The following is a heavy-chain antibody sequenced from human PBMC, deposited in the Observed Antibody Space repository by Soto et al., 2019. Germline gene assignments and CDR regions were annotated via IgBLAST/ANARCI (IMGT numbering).Heavy chain of an antibody. CDR3: ARAGWPLYYYYYGMDV. J-gene: IGHJ6*02. V-gene: IGHV3-48*03. Sequence: GSLRLSCAASGFTFSSYEMNWVRQAPGKGLEWVSYISSSGSTIYYADSVKGRFTISRDNAKNSLYLQMNSLRAEDTAVYYCARAGWPLYYYYYGMDVWGQGTTVTVSS. CDR2: ISSSGSTI. CDR1: GFTFSSYE. D-gene: IGHD6-19*01.